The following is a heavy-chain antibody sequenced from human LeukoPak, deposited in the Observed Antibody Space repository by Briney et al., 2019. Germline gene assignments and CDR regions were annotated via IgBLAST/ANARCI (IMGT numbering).Heavy chain of an antibody. CDR3: ARAVVVTATTYGMDV. J-gene: IGHJ6*02. Sequence: ASVKVSCKASGYTFTGYDINWVRQATGQGLEWMGWMKPNSGNTGYAQKFQGRVTMTRNTSISTAYMELSSLRSEDTAVYYCARAVVVTATTYGMDVWGQGTTVTVSS. CDR2: MKPNSGNT. CDR1: GYTFTGYD. D-gene: IGHD2-21*02. V-gene: IGHV1-8*01.